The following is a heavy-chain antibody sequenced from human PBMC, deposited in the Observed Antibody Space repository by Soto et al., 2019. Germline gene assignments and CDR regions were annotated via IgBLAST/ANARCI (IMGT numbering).Heavy chain of an antibody. CDR3: ARDPSRRSPPDY. Sequence: QVQVVESGGDLVRPGGALRLSCVASGFPFSDYYMTWFRQAPGKGPEWVAYISSTGAYTDYAVSMKGRFTIIRDNNMILVFLQMSSLTEEDTGIYYCARDPSRRSPPDYWGQGTLVTVSS. CDR2: ISSTGAYT. CDR1: GFPFSDYY. J-gene: IGHJ4*02. V-gene: IGHV3-11*05.